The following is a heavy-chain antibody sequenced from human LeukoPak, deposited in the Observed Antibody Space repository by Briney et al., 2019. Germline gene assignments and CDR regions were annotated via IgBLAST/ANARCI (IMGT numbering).Heavy chain of an antibody. D-gene: IGHD1-26*01. CDR1: GYTFTGYY. CDR3: ARVRSYSGSYSAYYYGMDV. J-gene: IGHJ6*02. V-gene: IGHV1-2*06. Sequence: ASVKVSCKASGYTFTGYYMHWVRQAPGQGLEWMGRINPNSGGINYAQKFQGRVTMTRDTSISTAYMELSRLRSDDTAVYYCARVRSYSGSYSAYYYGMDVWGQGTTVTVSS. CDR2: INPNSGGI.